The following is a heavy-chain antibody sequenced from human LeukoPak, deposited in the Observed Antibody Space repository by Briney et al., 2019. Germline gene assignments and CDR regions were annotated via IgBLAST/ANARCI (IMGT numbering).Heavy chain of an antibody. Sequence: GGSLRLSRAASLFTLSSYWMHWVRQAPGKGLVWVSRINSDGISTSYAESVKGRFTISRDNAKNALYLQMNSLRAEDTAVYYCAREDGSGGTEYFDYWGQGTLVTVCS. CDR2: INSDGIST. V-gene: IGHV3-74*01. CDR3: AREDGSGGTEYFDY. CDR1: LFTLSSYW. D-gene: IGHD3-10*01. J-gene: IGHJ4*02.